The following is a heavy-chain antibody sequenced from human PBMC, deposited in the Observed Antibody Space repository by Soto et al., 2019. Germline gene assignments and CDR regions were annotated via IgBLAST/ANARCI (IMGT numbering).Heavy chain of an antibody. J-gene: IGHJ6*02. Sequence: VGSLRLSCAASGFTFSSYAMSWVRQAPGKGLEWVSAISGSGGSTYYADSVKGRFTISRDNSKNTLYLQMNSLRAEDMAVYYCAKDQGYDFWSGYSYGMDVWGQGTTVTVSS. V-gene: IGHV3-23*01. CDR1: GFTFSSYA. CDR3: AKDQGYDFWSGYSYGMDV. D-gene: IGHD3-3*01. CDR2: ISGSGGST.